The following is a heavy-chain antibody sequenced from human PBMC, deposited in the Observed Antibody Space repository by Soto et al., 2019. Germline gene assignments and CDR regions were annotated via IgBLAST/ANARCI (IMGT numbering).Heavy chain of an antibody. Sequence: GGSLRLSCAASGFTFDDYAMHWVRQAPGKGLEWVSGISWNSGSIAYADSVKGRFTISRDNAKNSLYLQMNSLRAEDTAVYYCTKDQGSNILNGEIVDWGQGTLVTVAS. CDR1: GFTFDDYA. CDR2: ISWNSGSI. V-gene: IGHV3-9*01. D-gene: IGHD3-9*01. CDR3: TKDQGSNILNGEIVD. J-gene: IGHJ4*02.